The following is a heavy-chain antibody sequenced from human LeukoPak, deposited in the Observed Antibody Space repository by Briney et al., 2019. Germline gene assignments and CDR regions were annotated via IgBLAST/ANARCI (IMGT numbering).Heavy chain of an antibody. CDR1: GGSISSYY. V-gene: IGHV4-59*01. D-gene: IGHD3-9*01. Sequence: PSETLSLTCTVSGGSISSYYWSWIRQPPGKGLEWIGYIYYSGSTNYNPSLKSRVTISVDTSKNQFSLKLSSVTAADTAVYYCARGYWNEYSDILTGYSPWGQGTLVTVSS. CDR3: ARGYWNEYSDILTGYSP. CDR2: IYYSGST. J-gene: IGHJ5*02.